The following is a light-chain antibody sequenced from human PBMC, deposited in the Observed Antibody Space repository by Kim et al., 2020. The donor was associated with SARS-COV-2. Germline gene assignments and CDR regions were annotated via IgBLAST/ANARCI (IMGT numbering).Light chain of an antibody. CDR3: QQYDSPPWT. J-gene: IGKJ1*01. CDR1: QSVRSSY. CDR2: GAS. V-gene: IGKV3-20*01. Sequence: CAGERATLSCRASQSVRSSYIAWYQQKPGQAPRLLIYGASSGATGIPDRFRGSGSGTDFTLTISRLEPEDFAVYYCQQYDSPPWTFGQGTKVDIK.